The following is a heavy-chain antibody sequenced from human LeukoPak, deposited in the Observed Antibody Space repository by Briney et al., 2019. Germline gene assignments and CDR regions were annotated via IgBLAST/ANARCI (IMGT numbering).Heavy chain of an antibody. D-gene: IGHD5-12*01. CDR2: INPNDGNT. CDR3: ARDRLDLVTTIIFDY. J-gene: IGHJ4*02. CDR1: GYTFTTYG. Sequence: ASVKVSCKASGYTFTTYGFAWVRQAPGQGLEWMGWINPNDGNTDYAPNLQGRVTMTTDTSMSTAYMELRSLRSDDTAVYYCARDRLDLVTTIIFDYWGQGTPVTVSS. V-gene: IGHV1-18*01.